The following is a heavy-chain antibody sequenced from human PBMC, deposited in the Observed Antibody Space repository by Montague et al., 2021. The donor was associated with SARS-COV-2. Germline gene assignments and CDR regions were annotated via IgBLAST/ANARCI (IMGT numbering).Heavy chain of an antibody. CDR1: GGSFSSY. CDR2: ISHGGGT. Sequence: SETLSLTCDVYGGSFSSYWSWIRQPPGRGLEWVGQISHGGGTNYNPSLKSRVTISVDTSKNRVSLKLSSVTAADTAVYYCASHCGGGRCYFGMDVWGQGTTVTVSS. J-gene: IGHJ6*02. V-gene: IGHV4-34*01. CDR3: ASHCGGGRCYFGMDV. D-gene: IGHD2-15*01.